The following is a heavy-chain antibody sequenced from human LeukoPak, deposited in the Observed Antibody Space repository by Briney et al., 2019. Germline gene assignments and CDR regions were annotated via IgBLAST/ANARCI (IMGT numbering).Heavy chain of an antibody. D-gene: IGHD2-15*01. V-gene: IGHV3-48*04. CDR3: ARQPQVAHF. CDR2: ISSSSSTI. CDR1: GFTFSSYS. Sequence: GGSLRLSCAASGFTFSSYSMNWVRQAPGKGLEWVSYISSSSSTIYYADSVKGRFTISRDNANNSLYLQMNSLRAEDTAIYFCARQPQVAHFWGQGTLVSVSS. J-gene: IGHJ4*02.